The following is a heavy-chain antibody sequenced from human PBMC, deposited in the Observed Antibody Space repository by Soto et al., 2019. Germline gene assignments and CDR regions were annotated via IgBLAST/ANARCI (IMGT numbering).Heavy chain of an antibody. CDR2: INAGGNT. J-gene: IGHJ6*02. CDR3: VRENYYYGMDV. CDR1: GGSISSSSYY. V-gene: IGHV3-66*01. Sequence: PSETLSLTCTVSGGSISSSSYYWGWIRQPPGKGLEWVSTINAGGNTFYADSVKGRFTISRDDSTNTLSLQMNSLRVEDTAMFYCVRENYYYGMDVWGQGTAVTVSS.